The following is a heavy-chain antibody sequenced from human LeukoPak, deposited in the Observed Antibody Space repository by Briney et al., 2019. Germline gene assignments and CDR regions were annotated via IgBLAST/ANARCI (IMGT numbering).Heavy chain of an antibody. CDR3: ARDLNYYDSSDY. D-gene: IGHD3-22*01. J-gene: IGHJ4*02. Sequence: GASVKVSCKASGYTFTGYYMHWVRQAPGQGLEWMGRINPNSGGTNYAQKFQGRVTMTRDTSISTAYMELSRLRSDDTAVYYCARDLNYYDSSDYWGQGTLVTVSS. CDR1: GYTFTGYY. CDR2: INPNSGGT. V-gene: IGHV1-2*06.